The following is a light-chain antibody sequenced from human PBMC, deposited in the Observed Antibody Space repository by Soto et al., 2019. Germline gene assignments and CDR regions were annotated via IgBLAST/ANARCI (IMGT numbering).Light chain of an antibody. CDR1: STDFVTYNR. J-gene: IGLJ1*01. CDR3: CSFTSITTYV. V-gene: IGLV2-18*02. CDR2: EAS. Sequence: QSVLTQPPSVSGSPGQSVTISCTGTSTDFVTYNRVSWYQQPPGTAPKLIVYEASNRPSGVPDRFSGSKSGNTASLIISGLQAEDEADYYCCSFTSITTYVFGTGTKVTVL.